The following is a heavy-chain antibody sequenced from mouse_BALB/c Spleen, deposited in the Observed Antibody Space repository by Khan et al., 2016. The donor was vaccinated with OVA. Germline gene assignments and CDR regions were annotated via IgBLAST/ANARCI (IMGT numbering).Heavy chain of an antibody. Sequence: QVQLKQSGPGLVQPSQSLSITCTVSGFSLTNYSVHWVRQSPGKGLEWLGVIWSAGSTDYNAAFISRLTLRQDNSRSQVFSKMNSMQPNDTAIYYCARRGYDYGRGALFAYGGQGTLVTVSA. CDR3: ARRGYDYGRGALFAY. CDR2: IWSAGST. V-gene: IGHV2-2*02. J-gene: IGHJ3*01. D-gene: IGHD2-4*01. CDR1: GFSLTNYS.